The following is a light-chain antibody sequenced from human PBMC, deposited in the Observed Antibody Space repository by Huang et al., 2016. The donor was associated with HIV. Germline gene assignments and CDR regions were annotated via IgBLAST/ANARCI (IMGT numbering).Light chain of an antibody. CDR3: QQYYSTLPIT. J-gene: IGKJ5*01. CDR1: QSVLYSSNNKNY. CDR2: WAS. V-gene: IGKV4-1*01. Sequence: DIVMTQSPDSLAVSLGVRATINCKSSQSVLYSSNNKNYLAWYQQKPGQPPKLLIYWASTRESGVPDRFSGSGSGTDFTLTISSLQAEDVAVYYCQQYYSTLPITFGQGTRLEMK.